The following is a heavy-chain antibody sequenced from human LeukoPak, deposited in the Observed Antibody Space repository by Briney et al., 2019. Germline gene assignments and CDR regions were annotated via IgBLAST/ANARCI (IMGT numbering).Heavy chain of an antibody. J-gene: IGHJ4*02. CDR1: GGSISSGGYY. Sequence: SETLSLTCTVSGGSISSGGYYWSWIRQHPGKGLEWIGYIYYSGSTYYNPSLKSRVTISVDTSRNQSSLKLSSVTAADTAVYYCARVTRYCSSTSCPLPFDYWGQGTLVTVSS. CDR3: ARVTRYCSSTSCPLPFDY. D-gene: IGHD2-2*01. CDR2: IYYSGST. V-gene: IGHV4-31*03.